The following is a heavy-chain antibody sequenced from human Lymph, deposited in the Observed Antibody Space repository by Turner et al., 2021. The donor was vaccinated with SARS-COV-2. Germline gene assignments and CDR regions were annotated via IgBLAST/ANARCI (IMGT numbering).Heavy chain of an antibody. CDR3: ARVGPGGFDY. CDR2: INPSGDST. D-gene: IGHD3-10*01. J-gene: IGHJ4*02. V-gene: IGHV1-46*01. CDR1: GYTFTSYY. Sequence: QVQLVQSGAEVKKTGASVKVSCKASGYTFTSYYMHWVRQAPGQGLEWMGIINPSGDSTSYAQKCQGRVTMTRDTSTSTVYMELSSLRAEDTAVYYCARVGPGGFDYWGQGTPVTVSS.